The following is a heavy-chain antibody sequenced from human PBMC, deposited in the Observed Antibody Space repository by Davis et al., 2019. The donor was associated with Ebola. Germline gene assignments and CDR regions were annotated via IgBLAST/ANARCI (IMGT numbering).Heavy chain of an antibody. V-gene: IGHV3-9*03. D-gene: IGHD7-27*01. Sequence: PAGSLRLSCAASGFTFDDYAMHWVRQAPGKGLEWVSGISWNSGSIGYADSVKGRFTISRDNAKNSLYLQMNSLRAEDMALYYCAKANKPRSLGTHDAFDIWGQGTMVTVSS. CDR3: AKANKPRSLGTHDAFDI. CDR2: ISWNSGSI. CDR1: GFTFDDYA. J-gene: IGHJ3*02.